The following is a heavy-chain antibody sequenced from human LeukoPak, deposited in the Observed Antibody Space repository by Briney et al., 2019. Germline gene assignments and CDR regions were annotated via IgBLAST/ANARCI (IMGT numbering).Heavy chain of an antibody. CDR2: ISYDGSNK. V-gene: IGHV3-30-3*01. CDR1: GFTFSSYA. J-gene: IGHJ4*02. CDR3: ARDSDAPGDY. Sequence: GRSLRLSCAASGFTFSSYAMHWVRQAPGTGLEWVAVISYDGSNKYYADSVKGRFTISRDNSKNTLYLQMNSLRAEDTAVYYCARDSDAPGDYWGRGTLVTVSS.